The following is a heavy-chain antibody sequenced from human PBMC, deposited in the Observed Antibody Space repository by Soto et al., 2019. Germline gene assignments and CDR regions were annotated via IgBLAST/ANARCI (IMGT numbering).Heavy chain of an antibody. Sequence: SETLSLTCTVSGGSISSGGYYWSWIRQHPGKGLEWIGYIYYSGSTYYNPSLKSRVTISVDTSKNQFSLKLSSVTAADTAVYYCARSGYSYGPNPLLYWGQGTLVNVSS. CDR1: GGSISSGGYY. CDR2: IYYSGST. CDR3: ARSGYSYGPNPLLY. J-gene: IGHJ4*02. D-gene: IGHD5-18*01. V-gene: IGHV4-31*03.